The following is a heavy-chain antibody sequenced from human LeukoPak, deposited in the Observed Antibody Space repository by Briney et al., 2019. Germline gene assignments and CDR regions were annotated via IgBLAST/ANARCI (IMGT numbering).Heavy chain of an antibody. Sequence: SETLSLTCNVSGGSISNYYWSWIRQPAGKGLEWIGRIFTSGSTNYNSSLKSRVPMSVDTSKNQFSLKLSSVTAADTAVYYCARDRGNFGSASCLDYWAREPWSPSPQ. CDR2: IFTSGST. J-gene: IGHJ4*02. CDR3: ARDRGNFGSASCLDY. D-gene: IGHD2-2*01. CDR1: GGSISNYY. V-gene: IGHV4-4*07.